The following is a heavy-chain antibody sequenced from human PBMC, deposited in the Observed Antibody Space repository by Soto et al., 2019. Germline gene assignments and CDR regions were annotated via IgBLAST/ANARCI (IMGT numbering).Heavy chain of an antibody. CDR2: IYSDGRT. CDR1: GFSVSSNY. CDR3: AREISPGFGEPWIDT. D-gene: IGHD3-10*01. J-gene: IGHJ5*02. V-gene: IGHV3-53*01. Sequence: PGGSLRLSCAASGFSVSSNYMTWVRQAPGKGLEWVSIIYSDGRTNYADSVKGRFTISRDNSKNTVYLQMTSLSADDTAVYYCAREISPGFGEPWIDTWGQGTLVTVSS.